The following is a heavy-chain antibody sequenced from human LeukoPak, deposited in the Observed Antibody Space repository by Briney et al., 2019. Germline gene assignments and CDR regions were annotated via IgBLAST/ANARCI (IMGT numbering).Heavy chain of an antibody. CDR1: GYSFSGYY. CDR2: ISPNSDDT. J-gene: IGHJ4*02. V-gene: IGHV1-2*02. D-gene: IGHD6-19*01. CDR3: AREVRTYSSGWTLYLDY. Sequence: ASVKVSCEASGYSFSGYYIHWVRQAPGQGLEWMGCISPNSDDTKYAQKFRGRVTLTGDTSISTAYMDLSSLRSDDTAVYYCAREVRTYSSGWTLYLDYWGQGTLVTVSS.